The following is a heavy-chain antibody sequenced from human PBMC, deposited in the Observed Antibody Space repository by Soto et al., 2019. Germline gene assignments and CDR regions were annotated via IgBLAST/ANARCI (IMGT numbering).Heavy chain of an antibody. CDR2: ISSSSSTI. CDR3: ARDGDQLQNWFDP. Sequence: EVQLVESGGGLVQPGGSLRLSCAASGFTFSSYSMNWVRQAPGKGLEWVSYISSSSSTIYYADSVKGRFTISRDNAKNSLYLQVNSLSDEDTAVYYCARDGDQLQNWFDPWGQGTLVTVSS. V-gene: IGHV3-48*02. D-gene: IGHD2-2*01. CDR1: GFTFSSYS. J-gene: IGHJ5*02.